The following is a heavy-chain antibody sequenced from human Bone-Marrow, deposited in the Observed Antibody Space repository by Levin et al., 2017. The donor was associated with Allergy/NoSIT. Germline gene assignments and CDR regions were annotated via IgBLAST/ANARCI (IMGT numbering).Heavy chain of an antibody. V-gene: IGHV3-9*01. CDR2: ISWNSGSI. CDR3: ANDGASEY. J-gene: IGHJ4*02. CDR1: GFSFEDYA. D-gene: IGHD1-26*01. Sequence: GGSLRLSCVGSGFSFEDYAMHWVRQTPGKGLEWVSGISWNSGSIGYADSVKGRFTISRDNAKNTLYLQMNSLRTEDTALYYCANDGASEYWGQGTLVTVSS.